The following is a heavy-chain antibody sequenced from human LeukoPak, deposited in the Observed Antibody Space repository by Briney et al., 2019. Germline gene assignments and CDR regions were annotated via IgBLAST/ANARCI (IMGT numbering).Heavy chain of an antibody. J-gene: IGHJ3*02. Sequence: PGGSLRLSCAASGFSVSNNYMSWVRQAPGKGLERVSIICSDGSTHHADSVKGRFTISRDNSKNTLYLQMNSLRTEDTAVYYCARDVRSGWYDAFDIWGQGTMVTVSS. CDR3: ARDVRSGWYDAFDI. D-gene: IGHD6-13*01. CDR2: ICSDGST. V-gene: IGHV3-66*02. CDR1: GFSVSNNY.